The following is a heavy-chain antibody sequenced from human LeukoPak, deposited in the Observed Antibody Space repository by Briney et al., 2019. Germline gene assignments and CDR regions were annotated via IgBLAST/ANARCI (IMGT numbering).Heavy chain of an antibody. D-gene: IGHD3-10*01. Sequence: SVKVSCKASGGTFSSYAISWVRQAPGQGLEWMGRIIPILGIANYAQKFQGRFTITADKSTSTAYMELSSLRSEDTAVYYCARAFLGSGRSERLFDYWGQGTLVTVSS. V-gene: IGHV1-69*04. CDR2: IIPILGIA. CDR1: GGTFSSYA. CDR3: ARAFLGSGRSERLFDY. J-gene: IGHJ4*02.